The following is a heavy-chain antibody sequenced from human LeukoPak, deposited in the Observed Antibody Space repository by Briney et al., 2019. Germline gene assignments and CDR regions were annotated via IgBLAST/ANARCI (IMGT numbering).Heavy chain of an antibody. CDR2: IYDSGST. Sequence: PSETLSLTCTVSGGSIISYYWSWIRQPPGKGLEWIGHIYDSGSTNYNPSLKSRVTISVDTSKNQFSLKLNSMTAADTAVYYCARGMESGQEMATPFDYWGQGTLVTVSS. V-gene: IGHV4-59*01. J-gene: IGHJ4*02. CDR3: ARGMESGQEMATPFDY. D-gene: IGHD5-24*01. CDR1: GGSIISYY.